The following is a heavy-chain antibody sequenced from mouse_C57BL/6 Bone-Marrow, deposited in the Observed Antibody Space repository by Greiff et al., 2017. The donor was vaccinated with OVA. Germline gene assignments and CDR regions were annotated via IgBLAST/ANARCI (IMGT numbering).Heavy chain of an antibody. Sequence: EVQLQQSGPELVKPGASVKIPCKASGYTFTDYNMDWVKQSHGKSLEWIGDINPNNGGTIYNQKFKGKATLTVDKSSSTDYMELRSLTSEDTAVYYCARNHYGSSYVGDYWGQGTSVTVSS. D-gene: IGHD1-1*01. V-gene: IGHV1-18*01. CDR2: INPNNGGT. CDR3: ARNHYGSSYVGDY. CDR1: GYTFTDYN. J-gene: IGHJ4*01.